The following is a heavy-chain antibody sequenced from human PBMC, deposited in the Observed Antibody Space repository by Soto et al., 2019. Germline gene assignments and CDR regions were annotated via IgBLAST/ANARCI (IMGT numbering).Heavy chain of an antibody. V-gene: IGHV4-4*07. J-gene: IGHJ4*02. Sequence: PPETLSLTCTVSGVSISSYYWSWIRQPAGKGLEWIGRIYTSGSTNYNPALKSRVTMSVDTSKNQFSLKLSSVTAADTAVYYCARVSRQQLVNYYFDYWGQGTLVTVSS. CDR2: IYTSGST. CDR3: ARVSRQQLVNYYFDY. CDR1: GVSISSYY. D-gene: IGHD6-13*01.